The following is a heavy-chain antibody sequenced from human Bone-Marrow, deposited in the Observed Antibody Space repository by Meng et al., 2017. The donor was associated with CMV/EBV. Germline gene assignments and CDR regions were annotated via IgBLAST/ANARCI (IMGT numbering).Heavy chain of an antibody. J-gene: IGHJ4*02. V-gene: IGHV3-48*04. CDR3: ARGYYYDRSGYYYPVDY. Sequence: GGSLRLSCAASGFTFSPYSMNWVRQAPGEGLEWVSYISSSSSIKYYADSVKGRFTISRDNAKNSLYLQMNSLRAEDTAVYYCARGYYYDRSGYYYPVDYWGQGTLVTVSS. CDR1: GFTFSPYS. D-gene: IGHD3-22*01. CDR2: ISSSSSIK.